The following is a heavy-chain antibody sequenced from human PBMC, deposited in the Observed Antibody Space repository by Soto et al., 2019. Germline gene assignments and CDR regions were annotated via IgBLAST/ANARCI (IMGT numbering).Heavy chain of an antibody. Sequence: GGSLRLSCAASGFTFSSYAMSWVRQAPGKGLEWVSAISGSGGSTYYADSVKGRFTISRDNSKNTLYLQMNSLRAEDTAVYYCAKGGITIFGVRKEEQRHNWFDPWGQGTLVTVSS. CDR2: ISGSGGST. J-gene: IGHJ5*02. CDR3: AKGGITIFGVRKEEQRHNWFDP. D-gene: IGHD3-3*01. V-gene: IGHV3-23*01. CDR1: GFTFSSYA.